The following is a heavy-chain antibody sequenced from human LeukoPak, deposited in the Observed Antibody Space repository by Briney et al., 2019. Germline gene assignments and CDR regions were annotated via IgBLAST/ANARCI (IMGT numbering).Heavy chain of an antibody. CDR2: IYYSGST. Sequence: ASETLSLTYTVSGGSISSSSYYWGWIRQPPGKGLEWIGSIYYSGSTYYNPSLKSRVTISVDTSKNQFSLKLSSVTAADTAVYYCARDFGAGSYRYGMDVWGQGTAVTVSS. J-gene: IGHJ6*02. CDR1: GGSISSSSYY. CDR3: ARDFGAGSYRYGMDV. D-gene: IGHD3-10*01. V-gene: IGHV4-39*07.